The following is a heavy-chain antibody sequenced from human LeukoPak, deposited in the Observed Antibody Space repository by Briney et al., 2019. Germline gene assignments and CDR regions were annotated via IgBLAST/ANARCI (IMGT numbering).Heavy chain of an antibody. J-gene: IGHJ6*03. V-gene: IGHV3-11*01. CDR3: AREVVYYMDV. CDR1: GFDISAHY. Sequence: PGGSLRLSCEATGFDISAHYMTWIRQAPGKGLEWVAYISPGGDAIYYGDSVKGRFIVSRENAKNTLYLEMNSLRVEDTAVYYCAREVVYYMDVWGKGATVIVSS. CDR2: ISPGGDAI.